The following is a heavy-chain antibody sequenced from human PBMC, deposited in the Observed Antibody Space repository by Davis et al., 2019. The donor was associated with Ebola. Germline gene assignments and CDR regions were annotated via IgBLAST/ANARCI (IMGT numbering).Heavy chain of an antibody. Sequence: GGSLRLSCAASGFMVRSNYMNWVRQAPGQGLEWVSGTTLSGGSTYYADSVKGRFTISRDNSRNTLYLQMNSLRAEDTAVYYCAKDGGNYPYWYFDLWGRGTLITVSS. CDR1: GFMVRSNY. CDR3: AKDGGNYPYWYFDL. D-gene: IGHD1-7*01. J-gene: IGHJ2*01. V-gene: IGHV3-23*01. CDR2: TTLSGGST.